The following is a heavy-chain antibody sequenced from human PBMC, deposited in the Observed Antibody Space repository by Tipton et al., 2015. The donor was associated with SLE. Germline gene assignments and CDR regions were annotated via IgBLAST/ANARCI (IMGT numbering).Heavy chain of an antibody. J-gene: IGHJ4*02. CDR1: GGSISNYY. Sequence: TLSLTCTVSGGSISNYYWNWIRQPPGKGLEWIGYIFYSGSTNYNPSLKSRVTISVDTSKNQFSLKLKSVTAADSAVYYCARERYCSGASCYAPDHWGQGTLVTVSS. V-gene: IGHV4-59*01. CDR2: IFYSGST. CDR3: ARERYCSGASCYAPDH. D-gene: IGHD2-2*01.